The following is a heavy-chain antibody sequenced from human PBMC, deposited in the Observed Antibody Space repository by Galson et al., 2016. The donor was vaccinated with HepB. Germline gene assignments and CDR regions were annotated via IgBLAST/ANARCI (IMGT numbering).Heavy chain of an antibody. CDR1: GFTFRNYA. CDR3: TTWLSHHFDY. V-gene: IGHV3-23*01. Sequence: SLRLSCAASGFTFRNYALSWVRRAPGKGLEWVPHIDGPTPNTHYADSVRGRFSIYPDNSRDTLYLQMDSLTAEDSAIYYCTTWLSHHFDYWGQGTRVTVSS. J-gene: IGHJ4*02. CDR2: IDGPTPNT. D-gene: IGHD6-19*01.